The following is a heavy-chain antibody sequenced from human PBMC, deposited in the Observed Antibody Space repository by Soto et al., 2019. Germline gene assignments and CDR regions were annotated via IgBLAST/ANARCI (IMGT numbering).Heavy chain of an antibody. V-gene: IGHV3-23*01. CDR1: GFTFSTYA. CDR3: AKDLFKTSGQRFFFES. D-gene: IGHD2-21*01. J-gene: IGHJ4*02. CDR2: ILHDETP. Sequence: QTGGSLRLSCAASGFTFSTYAMTWVRQAPGRGLEWVSTILHDETPFYTDSVKGRFTISRDNVRGTLYLQMNGLRVEDAALYFCAKDLFKTSGQRFFFESWGQGSLVTVSS.